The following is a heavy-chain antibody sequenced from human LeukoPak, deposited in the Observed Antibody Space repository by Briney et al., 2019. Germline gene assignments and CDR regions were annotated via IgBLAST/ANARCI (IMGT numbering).Heavy chain of an antibody. J-gene: IGHJ4*02. CDR1: GGSFSGYY. Sequence: PSEALSLTCAVYGGSFSGYYWNWIRQAPGKGLEWVGEVNHDGSTRYNPSLKSRLTISVDTSKNQFSLHLTSVTAADSAIYFCAREIIWGTYRRLYYFDSWGQGTLVTVSS. D-gene: IGHD3-16*02. CDR2: VNHDGST. CDR3: AREIIWGTYRRLYYFDS. V-gene: IGHV4-34*01.